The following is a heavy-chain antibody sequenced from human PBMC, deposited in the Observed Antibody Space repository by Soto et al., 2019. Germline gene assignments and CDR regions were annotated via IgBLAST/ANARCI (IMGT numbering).Heavy chain of an antibody. J-gene: IGHJ4*02. CDR3: AREDYGSGSFDY. CDR1: EFTFSSYG. Sequence: QVQLVESGGGVVQPGRSLRLSCAASEFTFSSYGMHSVRQAPGKGLEWVAVIWYDGSNKYYADSVKGRFTISRDNSKNTLYLQMNSLRAEDTAVYYCAREDYGSGSFDYWGQGTLVTVSS. D-gene: IGHD3-10*01. CDR2: IWYDGSNK. V-gene: IGHV3-33*01.